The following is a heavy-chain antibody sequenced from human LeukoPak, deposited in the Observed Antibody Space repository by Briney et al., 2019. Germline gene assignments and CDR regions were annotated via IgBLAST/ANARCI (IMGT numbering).Heavy chain of an antibody. CDR2: ISGSGENT. J-gene: IGHJ4*02. Sequence: GGSLRLSCAGSGFTSSTYGMSWVRQAPRKGLEWVSHISGSGENTYYADSVKGRFTISRDNSKNTLYLQMNSLRAEDTAVYYCARSCSCGSCYDYWGQGTLVTVSS. V-gene: IGHV3-23*01. D-gene: IGHD2-15*01. CDR3: ARSCSCGSCYDY. CDR1: GFTSSTYG.